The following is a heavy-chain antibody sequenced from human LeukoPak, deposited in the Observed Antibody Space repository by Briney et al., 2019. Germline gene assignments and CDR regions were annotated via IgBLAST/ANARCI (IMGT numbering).Heavy chain of an antibody. CDR3: ARERYDSSGFDY. D-gene: IGHD3-22*01. CDR1: GFTSSSYE. CDR2: ISSSGSTI. V-gene: IGHV3-48*03. Sequence: PGGSLRPSCAASGFTSSSYEMNWVRQAPGKGLEWVSYISSSGSTIYYAASVKGRFTISRDNAKNSLYLQMNSLRAEDTAVYYCARERYDSSGFDYWGQGTLVTVSS. J-gene: IGHJ4*02.